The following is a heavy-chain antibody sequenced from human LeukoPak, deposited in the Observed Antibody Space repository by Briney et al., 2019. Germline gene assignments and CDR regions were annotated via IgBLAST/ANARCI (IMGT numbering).Heavy chain of an antibody. CDR2: IIPIFGTA. Sequence: ASVKVSCKASGGTFSSYAISWVRQAPGQGLEWMGRIIPIFGTANYAQKFQGRVTITADESTSTAYMELSSLRSEDTAVYYCAREGAVPYDSSGYYYPLDIWGQGTMVTVSS. V-gene: IGHV1-69*13. J-gene: IGHJ3*02. D-gene: IGHD3-22*01. CDR3: AREGAVPYDSSGYYYPLDI. CDR1: GGTFSSYA.